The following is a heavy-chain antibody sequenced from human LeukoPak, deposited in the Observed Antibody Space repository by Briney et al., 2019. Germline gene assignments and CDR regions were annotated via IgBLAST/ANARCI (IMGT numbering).Heavy chain of an antibody. CDR3: ARDAGEVVPNYYGMDV. CDR2: IYTSGST. CDR1: GGSISSYY. J-gene: IGHJ6*02. V-gene: IGHV4-4*07. Sequence: PSETLSLTCTVSGGSISSYYWSWIRQPAGKGLEWIGRIYTSGSTNYNPSLKSRVTMSVDTSKNQFSLKLSSVTAADTAVYYCARDAGEVVPNYYGMDVWGQGTTVTISS. D-gene: IGHD2-2*01.